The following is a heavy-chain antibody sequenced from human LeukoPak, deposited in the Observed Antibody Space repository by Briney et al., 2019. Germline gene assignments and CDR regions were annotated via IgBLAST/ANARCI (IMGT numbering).Heavy chain of an antibody. D-gene: IGHD6-13*01. J-gene: IGHJ4*02. V-gene: IGHV3-23*01. CDR2: ISGSGGST. Sequence: PGGSLRLSCAASGFTFSSYAMSWVRQAPGKGLEWVSAISGSGGSTYYADSVKGRFTISRDNSKNTLYLQMNSLRAEDTAVYYCAKDGLIAAAGTDYFDHWGQGTLVTVSS. CDR3: AKDGLIAAAGTDYFDH. CDR1: GFTFSSYA.